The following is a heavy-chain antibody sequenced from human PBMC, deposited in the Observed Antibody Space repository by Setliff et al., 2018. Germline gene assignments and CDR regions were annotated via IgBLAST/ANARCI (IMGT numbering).Heavy chain of an antibody. D-gene: IGHD6-6*01. J-gene: IGHJ6*02. V-gene: IGHV4-39*01. CDR1: GGSISSSSYY. CDR2: IYYSGST. Sequence: SSETLSLTCTVSGGSISSSSYYWGWIRRPPGKGLEWIGSIYYSGSTYYNPSLKSRVTISVDTSKNQFSLKLSSVTAADTAVYYCASIAARYYYGMDVWGQGTTVTVSS. CDR3: ASIAARYYYGMDV.